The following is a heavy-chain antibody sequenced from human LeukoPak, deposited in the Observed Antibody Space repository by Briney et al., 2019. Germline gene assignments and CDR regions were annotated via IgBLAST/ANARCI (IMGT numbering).Heavy chain of an antibody. J-gene: IGHJ6*03. CDR2: IDSDGSTT. V-gene: IGHV3-74*01. D-gene: IGHD2-15*01. Sequence: GGSLRLSCAASGFTFSTYWMHWVRQAPGNELVWVSRIDSDGSTTDYADSVKGRFTISSDNAKNTVYLQMNSLRAEDTAVYYCAGTGCSGGSCYSDYMDVWGKGTTVTVSS. CDR1: GFTFSTYW. CDR3: AGTGCSGGSCYSDYMDV.